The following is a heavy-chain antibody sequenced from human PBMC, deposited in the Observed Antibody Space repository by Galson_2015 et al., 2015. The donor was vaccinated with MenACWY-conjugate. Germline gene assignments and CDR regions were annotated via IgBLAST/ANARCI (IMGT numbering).Heavy chain of an antibody. CDR1: GGSVSDSSNY. J-gene: IGHJ3*02. V-gene: IGHV4-39*01. D-gene: IGHD2-15*01. CDR2: INHGGGT. CDR3: ARRRPRDIGGGFDI. Sequence: LSLTCSVSGGSVSDSSNYWGWIRQPPGKGLEWIGNINHGGGTYYNPSLKSRVTISVDTSKNQVSLKVTSVTVADTAVFYCARRRPRDIGGGFDIWGQGTMVTVS.